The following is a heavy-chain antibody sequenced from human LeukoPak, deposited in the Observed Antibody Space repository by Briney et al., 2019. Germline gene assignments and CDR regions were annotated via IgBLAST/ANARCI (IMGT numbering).Heavy chain of an antibody. Sequence: GGSLRLSCAASGFTFNDAYMCWVRQAPGKGLEWVGRIKNKVDGETTDYGAPVKGRFTISRDESRNRLDLQMNSLKTEDTAVYYCTTDAGYTSRWYNYWGQGTLVTVSS. CDR2: IKNKVDGETT. CDR1: GFTFNDAY. J-gene: IGHJ4*02. CDR3: TTDAGYTSRWYNY. V-gene: IGHV3-15*01. D-gene: IGHD6-13*01.